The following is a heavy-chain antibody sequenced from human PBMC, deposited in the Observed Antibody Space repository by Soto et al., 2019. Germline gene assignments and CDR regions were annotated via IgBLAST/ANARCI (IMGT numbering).Heavy chain of an antibody. V-gene: IGHV6-1*01. CDR1: GDSVSSNSAA. CDR3: TDPDMQY. Sequence: SQTLSLTCAISGDSVSSNSAAWNWIRQSSSRGLEWLGRTYFRSKWYTGYAPSVKSRITISPDTSKNQFSLQLTSVTPDDTAVYYCTDPDMQYWGQGTLVTVSS. D-gene: IGHD2-15*01. J-gene: IGHJ4*02. CDR2: TYFRSKWYT.